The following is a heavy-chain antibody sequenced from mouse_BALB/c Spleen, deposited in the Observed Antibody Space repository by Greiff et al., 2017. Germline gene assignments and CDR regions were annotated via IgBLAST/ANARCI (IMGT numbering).Heavy chain of an antibody. V-gene: IGHV5-12-2*01. CDR3: ARQNYYGSSPMDY. D-gene: IGHD1-1*01. J-gene: IGHJ4*01. Sequence: EVMLVESGGDLVKPGGSLKLSCAASGFTFSSYTMSWVRQTPEKRLEWVAYISNGGGSTYYPDTVKGRFTISRDNAKNTLYLQMSSLKSEDTAMYYCARQNYYGSSPMDYWGQGTSVTVSS. CDR2: ISNGGGST. CDR1: GFTFSSYT.